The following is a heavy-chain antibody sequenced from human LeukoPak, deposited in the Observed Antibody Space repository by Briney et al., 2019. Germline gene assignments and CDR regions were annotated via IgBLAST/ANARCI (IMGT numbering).Heavy chain of an antibody. Sequence: GGSLRLSCVSSGFNFDAAGMHWVRQVPGKGLEWVAFIRIDGTTTYYADSVKGRFTISRDNSKNKLFLQMNSLRAEDSAGYFCAKDRVGPKYYLDVWGTGTTVTISS. D-gene: IGHD3-16*01. CDR1: GFNFDAAG. CDR3: AKDRVGPKYYLDV. CDR2: IRIDGTTT. V-gene: IGHV3-30*02. J-gene: IGHJ6*04.